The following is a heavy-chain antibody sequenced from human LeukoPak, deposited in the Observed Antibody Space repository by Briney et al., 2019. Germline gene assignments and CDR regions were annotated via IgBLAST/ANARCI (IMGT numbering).Heavy chain of an antibody. CDR3: AKVPWIAAAGTSMSWFDP. J-gene: IGHJ5*02. Sequence: GGSLRLSCAASGFTFSSYGMHWVRQAPGKGLEWVAFIRYDGSNKYYADSVKGRFTISRDNSKNTLYLQMNSLRAEDTVVYYCAKVPWIAAAGTSMSWFDPWGQGTLVTVSS. CDR2: IRYDGSNK. CDR1: GFTFSSYG. V-gene: IGHV3-30*02. D-gene: IGHD6-13*01.